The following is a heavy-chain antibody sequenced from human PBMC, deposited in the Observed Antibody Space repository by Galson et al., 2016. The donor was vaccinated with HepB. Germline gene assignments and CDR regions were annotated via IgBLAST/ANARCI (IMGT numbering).Heavy chain of an antibody. Sequence: SLRLSCAASGFTFSTYAMHWVRQAPGKGLEWVTFISYDGSNKYYADSVRGRFTISRDNSKNTLCLQMNSLRLEDTAVYYCARDFSYYYGSGSSDYFDYWGQGTLVTVSS. CDR3: ARDFSYYYGSGSSDYFDY. CDR2: ISYDGSNK. CDR1: GFTFSTYA. J-gene: IGHJ4*02. V-gene: IGHV3-30*04. D-gene: IGHD3-10*01.